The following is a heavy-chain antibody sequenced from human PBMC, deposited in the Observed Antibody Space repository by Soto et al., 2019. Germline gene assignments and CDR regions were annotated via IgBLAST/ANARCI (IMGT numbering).Heavy chain of an antibody. Sequence: QVQLVESGGGVVQPGRSLRLSCAASGFTFSSYAMHWVRQAPGKGLVWVAVISYDGSNKYYADSVKGRFTISRDNSKNTLYLQMNSLRAEDTAVYYCARARDGYNYYFDYWGQGTLVTVSS. D-gene: IGHD5-18*01. J-gene: IGHJ4*02. CDR1: GFTFSSYA. CDR3: ARARDGYNYYFDY. V-gene: IGHV3-30-3*01. CDR2: ISYDGSNK.